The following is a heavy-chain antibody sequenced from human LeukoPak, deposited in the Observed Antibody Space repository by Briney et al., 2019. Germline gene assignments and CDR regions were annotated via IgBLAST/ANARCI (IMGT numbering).Heavy chain of an antibody. CDR1: GFTFSSYA. CDR2: ISGGGGST. J-gene: IGHJ4*02. CDR3: AKAPPIAVAGTGDY. V-gene: IGHV3-23*01. D-gene: IGHD6-19*01. Sequence: PGGSLRLSCAASGFTFSSYAMSWVRQAPGKGLEWVSAISGGGGSTYYADSVKGRFTISRDNSKNTLYLQMNSLRAEDTAVYYCAKAPPIAVAGTGDYWGQGTLVTVSS.